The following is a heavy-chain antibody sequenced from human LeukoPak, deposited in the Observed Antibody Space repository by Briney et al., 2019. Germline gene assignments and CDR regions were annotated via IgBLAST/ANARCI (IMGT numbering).Heavy chain of an antibody. CDR1: GFTFSSYS. CDR3: ARYSSGWYDAFDI. V-gene: IGHV3-48*04. Sequence: GGSLRLSCAASGFTFSSYSMNWVRQAPGKGLEWVSYISSSSSSTHYADSVKGRFTISRDNAKNSLYLQMNSLRAEDTAVYYCARYSSGWYDAFDIWGQGTMVTVSS. D-gene: IGHD6-19*01. J-gene: IGHJ3*02. CDR2: ISSSSSST.